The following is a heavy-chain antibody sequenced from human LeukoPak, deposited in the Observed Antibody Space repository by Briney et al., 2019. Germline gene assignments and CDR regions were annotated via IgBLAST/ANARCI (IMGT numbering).Heavy chain of an antibody. Sequence: SETLSLTCSVSGGSISSSSYSWGWVRQPPGKGLEWIGRIYTSGSTNYNPSLKSRVTISVDTSKNQFSLKLSSVTAADTAVYYCARGILYYDILTGYLLYYFDYWGQGTLVTVSS. J-gene: IGHJ4*02. CDR3: ARGILYYDILTGYLLYYFDY. CDR2: IYTSGST. V-gene: IGHV4-39*07. CDR1: GGSISSSSYS. D-gene: IGHD3-9*01.